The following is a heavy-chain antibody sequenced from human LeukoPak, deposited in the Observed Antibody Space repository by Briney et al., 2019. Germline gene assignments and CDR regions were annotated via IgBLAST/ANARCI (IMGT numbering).Heavy chain of an antibody. CDR1: GFRFDSFY. D-gene: IGHD3-22*01. V-gene: IGHV3-11*04. CDR3: ARALIVASEDY. CDR2: ISASGAVP. Sequence: GGSVRLSCAASGFRFDSFYMGWIRQVPGKGLDYIALISASGAVPYYAESVEGRFTISRDNAKSSVSLQMNSLSADDTAIYYCARALIVASEDYWGQGTQVIVSS. J-gene: IGHJ4*02.